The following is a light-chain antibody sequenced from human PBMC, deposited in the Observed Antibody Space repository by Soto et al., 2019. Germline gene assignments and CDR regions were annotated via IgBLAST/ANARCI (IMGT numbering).Light chain of an antibody. Sequence: DIVMTQSPDSLAVSLGERATINCKSSQSVSNYLTWYQQKPGQPPKLLIYWASARESGVHDRFSGSGSGTDFTLTISRLQADDVAVYYCQQFYRSPFAFGPGTKVDLK. J-gene: IGKJ3*01. CDR1: QSVSNY. CDR3: QQFYRSPFA. CDR2: WAS. V-gene: IGKV4-1*01.